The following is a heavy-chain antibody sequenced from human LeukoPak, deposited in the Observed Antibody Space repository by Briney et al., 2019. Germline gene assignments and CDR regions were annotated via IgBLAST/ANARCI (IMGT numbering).Heavy chain of an antibody. D-gene: IGHD6-19*01. CDR2: LSGSGAST. CDR3: AREKGGLVPFDY. J-gene: IGHJ4*02. V-gene: IGHV3-11*01. Sequence: GGSLRLSCAASGFTFSDYYMTWIRRAPGKGLEWVSYLSGSGASTFYADSVKGRFTISRDNAKNTFYLQMNNLSAGDTAVYYCAREKGGLVPFDYWGQGTLVTVSS. CDR1: GFTFSDYY.